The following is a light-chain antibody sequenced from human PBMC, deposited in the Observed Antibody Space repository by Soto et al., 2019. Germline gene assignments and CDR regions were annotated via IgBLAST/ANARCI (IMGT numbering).Light chain of an antibody. CDR1: NGDLGAYNY. CDR3: SSYTGSSTLFV. CDR2: DVT. J-gene: IGLJ1*01. Sequence: QSVLTQPAPVSGSPGQPLTISCTGTNGDLGAYNYVSWYQQHPGKAPRLMIYDVTSRPSGVSNRFSGSKSGNTASLTISGLQAEDEADYYCSSYTGSSTLFVFGTGTKVTVL. V-gene: IGLV2-14*01.